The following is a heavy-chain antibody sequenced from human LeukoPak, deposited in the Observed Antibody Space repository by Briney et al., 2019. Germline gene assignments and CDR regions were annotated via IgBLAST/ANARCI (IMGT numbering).Heavy chain of an antibody. J-gene: IGHJ4*02. CDR3: ARVATYYYDSSGYYEY. CDR2: IKQDGSEK. D-gene: IGHD3-22*01. Sequence: GGSLRLSCAASGFTFSSYAMHWVRQAPGKGLEWVANIKQDGSEKYYVDSVKGRFTISRDNAKNSLYLQMNSLRAEDTAVYYCARVATYYYDSSGYYEYWGQGTLVTVSS. V-gene: IGHV3-7*01. CDR1: GFTFSSYA.